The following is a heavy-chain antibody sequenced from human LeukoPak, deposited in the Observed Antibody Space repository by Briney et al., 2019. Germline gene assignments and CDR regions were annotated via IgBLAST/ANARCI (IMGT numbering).Heavy chain of an antibody. CDR3: ARCLLSAAYKDAFDI. CDR2: IYTSGST. Sequence: SETLSLTCTVSGGSISSYYWSWIRQPAGKGLEWIGRIYTSGSTNYNPSLKSRVTMSVDTSKNQFSLKLSSVTAADTALYYCARCLLSAAYKDAFDIWGQGTMVTVSS. V-gene: IGHV4-4*07. CDR1: GGSISSYY. J-gene: IGHJ3*02. D-gene: IGHD1-14*01.